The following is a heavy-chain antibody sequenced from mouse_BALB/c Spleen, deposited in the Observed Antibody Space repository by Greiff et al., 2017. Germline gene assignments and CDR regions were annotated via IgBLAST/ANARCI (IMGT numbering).Heavy chain of an antibody. D-gene: IGHD2-14*01. CDR2: IWGGGST. V-gene: IGHV2-6-4*01. J-gene: IGHJ3*01. Sequence: VQLVESGPGLVAPSQSLSITCTVSGFSLSRYSVHWVRQPPGKGLEWLGMIWGGGSTDYNSALKSRLSISKDNSKSQVFLKMNSLQTDDTAMYYRARGDYRYDEAWVAFRGPGTLVTVSA. CDR3: ARGDYRYDEAWVAF. CDR1: GFSLSRYS.